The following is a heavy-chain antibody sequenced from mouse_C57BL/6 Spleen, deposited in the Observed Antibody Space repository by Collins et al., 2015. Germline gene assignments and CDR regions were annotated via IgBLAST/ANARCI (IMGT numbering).Heavy chain of an antibody. V-gene: IGHV1-69*01. CDR2: IDPSDSYT. D-gene: IGHD1-1*01. CDR3: AIYGTWFAY. Sequence: QVQLQQPGAELVMPGASVKLSCKASGYTFTSYWMHWVKQRPGQGLEWIGEIDPSDSYTNYNQKFKGKSTLTVGKSSSTAYMQLSSLTSEDSAVYYCAIYGTWFAYWGQGTLVTVSA. CDR1: GYTFTSYW. J-gene: IGHJ3*01.